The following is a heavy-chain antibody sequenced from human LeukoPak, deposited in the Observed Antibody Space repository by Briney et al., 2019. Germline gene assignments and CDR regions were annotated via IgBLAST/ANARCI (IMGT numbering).Heavy chain of an antibody. CDR2: ISDRGASA. V-gene: IGHV3-23*01. Sequence: GGSLRLSCAVSGFTFSSYAMNWVRQPPGKGLEWVSVISDRGASAYYADSVKGRFTISRDNSKNTLYLQMNSLRAEDTAVYYCAGSIAAAGDYWGQGTLVTVSS. CDR3: AGSIAAAGDY. J-gene: IGHJ4*02. CDR1: GFTFSSYA. D-gene: IGHD6-13*01.